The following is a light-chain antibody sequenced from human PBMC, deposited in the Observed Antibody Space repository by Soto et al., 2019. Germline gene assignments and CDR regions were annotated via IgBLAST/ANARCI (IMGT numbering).Light chain of an antibody. CDR1: SSDVGGYNS. J-gene: IGLJ1*01. CDR2: EVS. V-gene: IGLV2-14*01. Sequence: QSVLTQPASVSGSPGQSITISCTGTSSDVGGYNSVSWYQQHPDKAPKLMIYEVSNRPSGVSNRFSGSKSGNTASLTISGLQAEDEVAYYCSSYTRSNTLYVFGTGTKVTVL. CDR3: SSYTRSNTLYV.